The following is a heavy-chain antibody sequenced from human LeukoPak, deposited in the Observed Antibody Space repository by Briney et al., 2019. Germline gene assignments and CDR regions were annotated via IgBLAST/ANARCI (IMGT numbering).Heavy chain of an antibody. CDR2: INPSGGST. CDR1: GYTFTSYY. V-gene: IGHV1-46*01. Sequence: GASVKVSCKASGYTFTSYYMHWVRQAPGQGLEWMGIINPSGGSTSYAQKLQGRVTMTTDTSTSTAYMELRSLRSDDTAVYYCARVTRMVRGDYWGQGTLVTVSS. CDR3: ARVTRMVRGDY. D-gene: IGHD3-10*01. J-gene: IGHJ4*02.